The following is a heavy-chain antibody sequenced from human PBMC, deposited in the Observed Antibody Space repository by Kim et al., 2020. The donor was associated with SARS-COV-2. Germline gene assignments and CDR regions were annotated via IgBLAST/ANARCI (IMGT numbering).Heavy chain of an antibody. CDR3: AKDDSSGYYLGDFDY. CDR1: GFTFSSYA. Sequence: GGSLRLSCAASGFTFSSYAMSWVRQAPGKGLEWVSAISGSGGSTYYADSVKGRFTISRDNSKNTLYLQMNSLRAEDTAVYYCAKDDSSGYYLGDFDYWGQGTLVTVSS. D-gene: IGHD3-22*01. J-gene: IGHJ4*02. V-gene: IGHV3-23*01. CDR2: ISGSGGST.